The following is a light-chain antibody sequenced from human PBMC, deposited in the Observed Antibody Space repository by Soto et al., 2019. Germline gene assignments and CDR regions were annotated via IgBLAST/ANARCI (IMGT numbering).Light chain of an antibody. CDR2: DAS. J-gene: IGKJ1*01. Sequence: EIVLTQSPATLSLSPGERATLSCRASQSVSSYLAWYQQKPGQAPRLLIYDASNRATGIPARFSGSGSGTDFTLTISSLEPEDCALYYCQQRSNWPGTFGQGTKVEIK. CDR3: QQRSNWPGT. V-gene: IGKV3-11*01. CDR1: QSVSSY.